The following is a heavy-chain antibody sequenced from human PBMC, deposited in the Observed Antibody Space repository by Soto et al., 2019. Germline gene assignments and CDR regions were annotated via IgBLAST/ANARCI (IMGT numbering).Heavy chain of an antibody. D-gene: IGHD6-19*01. Sequence: EVQLVESGGGLVKPGGSLRLSCAASGFTFSNAWMSWVRQAPGKGLEWVGRIKSKTDGGTTDYAAPAKGRFTISRDDSKNTLYLQMNSLKTEDTAVYYCTIPLGSGWPLGWFDPWGQGTLVTVSS. CDR1: GFTFSNAW. CDR2: IKSKTDGGTT. CDR3: TIPLGSGWPLGWFDP. J-gene: IGHJ5*02. V-gene: IGHV3-15*01.